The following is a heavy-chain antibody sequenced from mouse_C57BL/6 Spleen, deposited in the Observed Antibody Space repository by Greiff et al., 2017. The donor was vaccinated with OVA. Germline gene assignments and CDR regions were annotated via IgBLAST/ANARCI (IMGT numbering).Heavy chain of an antibody. J-gene: IGHJ1*03. D-gene: IGHD1-1*01. Sequence: QVQLKQPGAELVKPGASVKLSCKASGYTFTSYWMHWVKQRPGQGLEWIGMIHPNSGSTNYNEKFKSKATLTVDKSSSTAYMQLSSLTSEDSAVYYCARSHYYGSSPGYFDVWGTGTTVTVSS. V-gene: IGHV1-64*01. CDR3: ARSHYYGSSPGYFDV. CDR1: GYTFTSYW. CDR2: IHPNSGST.